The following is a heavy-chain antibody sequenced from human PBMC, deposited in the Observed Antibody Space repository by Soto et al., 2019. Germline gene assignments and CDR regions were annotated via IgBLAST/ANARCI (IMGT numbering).Heavy chain of an antibody. CDR1: GGSFSGYY. V-gene: IGHV4-34*01. D-gene: IGHD5-18*01. Sequence: SETLSLTCAVYGGSFSGYYWSWIRQPPGKGLEWIGEINHSGSTNYNPSLKSRVTISVDTSKNQFSLKLSSVTAADMAVYYCAKDSGYNYGYFRWFDPWGQGTLVTVS. J-gene: IGHJ5*02. CDR2: INHSGST. CDR3: AKDSGYNYGYFRWFDP.